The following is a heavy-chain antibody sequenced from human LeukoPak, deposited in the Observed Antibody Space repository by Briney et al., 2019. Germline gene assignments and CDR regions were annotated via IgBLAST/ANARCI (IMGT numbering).Heavy chain of an antibody. J-gene: IGHJ5*02. Sequence: GGSLRLSCAASGFTFSSYAMSWVRQAPGKGLEWASAISGSGGSTYYADSVKGRFTISRDNSKNTLYLQMNSLRAEDTAVYYCAKIRTGPSYCSGGSCYFFDPWGQGTLVTVSS. CDR3: AKIRTGPSYCSGGSCYFFDP. CDR1: GFTFSSYA. D-gene: IGHD2-15*01. CDR2: ISGSGGST. V-gene: IGHV3-23*01.